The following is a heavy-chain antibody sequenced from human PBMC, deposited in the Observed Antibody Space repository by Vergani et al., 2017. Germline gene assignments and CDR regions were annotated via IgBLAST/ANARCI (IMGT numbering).Heavy chain of an antibody. Sequence: QVQLQESGPGLVKPSQTLSLTCTVSGGSFSTGGQSWTWLRQSAGKGLEWIGYIYSTGSTHHNPSLRRRINMSVDTSKNQFSLILNSVTAADTAMYYCARMGGYDEGDAFRIGYFDSWGPGILVTVSS. CDR2: IYSTGST. CDR1: GGSFSTGGQS. J-gene: IGHJ4*02. V-gene: IGHV4-31*03. D-gene: IGHD3-22*01. CDR3: ARMGGYDEGDAFRIGYFDS.